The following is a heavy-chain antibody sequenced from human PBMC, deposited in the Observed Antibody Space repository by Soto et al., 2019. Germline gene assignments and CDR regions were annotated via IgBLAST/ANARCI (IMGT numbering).Heavy chain of an antibody. D-gene: IGHD4-17*01. CDR1: GGPFSGYY. CDR3: ARGSPIVTTTGFYYYYYGMDV. CDR2: INHSGST. V-gene: IGHV4-34*01. Sequence: PSETLSLTCAVYGGPFSGYYWSWIRQPPGKGLEWIGEINHSGSTNYNPSLKSRVTISVDTSKNQFSLKLSSVTAADTAVYYCARGSPIVTTTGFYYYYYGMDVWGQGTTVTVSS. J-gene: IGHJ6*02.